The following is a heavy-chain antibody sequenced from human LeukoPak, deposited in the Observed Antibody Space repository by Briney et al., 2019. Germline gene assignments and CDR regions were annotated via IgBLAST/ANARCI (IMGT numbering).Heavy chain of an antibody. V-gene: IGHV4-30-2*06. CDR1: GGPTSSGGYS. Sequence: SQTLSLTCTVSGGPTSSGGYSWSWIRQSPNKGLEWIGFIYQNGATQYNPSRKSRVTISQDRSKNQFSLRLNSVTGADTAVYYCARATGILLYWYFDLWGRGTLVTVSS. D-gene: IGHD7-27*01. J-gene: IGHJ2*01. CDR2: IYQNGAT. CDR3: ARATGILLYWYFDL.